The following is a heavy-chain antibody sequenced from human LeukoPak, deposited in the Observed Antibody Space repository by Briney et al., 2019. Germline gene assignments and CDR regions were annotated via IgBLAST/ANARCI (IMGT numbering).Heavy chain of an antibody. V-gene: IGHV1-24*01. D-gene: IGHD2-2*01. CDR1: GYTLTELS. CDR2: FDPEDGET. Sequence: ASVKVSCKVSGYTLTELSMHWLRQAPGKGLEWMGGFDPEDGETIYAQKFQGRVTMTEDTSTDTAYMELSSLRSEDTAVYYCATVILVVPDNWFDPWGQGTLVTVSS. CDR3: ATVILVVPDNWFDP. J-gene: IGHJ5*02.